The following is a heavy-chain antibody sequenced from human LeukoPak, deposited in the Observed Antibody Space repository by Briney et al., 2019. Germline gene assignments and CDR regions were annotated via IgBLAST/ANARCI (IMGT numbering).Heavy chain of an antibody. D-gene: IGHD2-2*01. CDR3: ASPTSNAPHYMDV. V-gene: IGHV4-39*01. CDR1: GGSTSSSSYY. Sequence: PSETLSLTCTVSGGSTSSSSYYWGWIRQPPGKGLEWIGSIYYSGNTYYNPSLKSRVTISVDTSKNQFSLKLSSVTAADTAVYYCASPTSNAPHYMDVWGKGTTVTVSS. CDR2: IYYSGNT. J-gene: IGHJ6*03.